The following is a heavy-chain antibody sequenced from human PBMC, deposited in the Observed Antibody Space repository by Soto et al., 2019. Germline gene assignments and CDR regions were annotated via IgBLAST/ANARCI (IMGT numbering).Heavy chain of an antibody. CDR3: AKIGTYLRMDV. V-gene: IGHV3-48*01. J-gene: IGHJ6*02. Sequence: EVQLVESGGGLVQPGGSLRLSCAVSGFTFSSYSMNWVRQAPGKGLEWVSYISSGSGTTDYADSVKGRFSISRDNANNSLYRQMNSLRVEDTAVYYCAKIGTYLRMDVWGQGTTVTVSS. CDR1: GFTFSSYS. D-gene: IGHD3-10*01. CDR2: ISSGSGTT.